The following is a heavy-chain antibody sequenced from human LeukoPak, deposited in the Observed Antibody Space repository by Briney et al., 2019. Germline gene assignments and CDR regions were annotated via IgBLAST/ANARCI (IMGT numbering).Heavy chain of an antibody. CDR1: GFTFSSYS. Sequence: GGSLRLSCAASGFTFSSYSMNWVRQAPGKGLEWVSSISSSSSYIYYADSVKGRFTISRDNAKNSLYLQMNSLRVEDTAIYYCARDYVWGSSESDYWGQGTLVTVSS. J-gene: IGHJ4*02. CDR3: ARDYVWGSSESDY. CDR2: ISSSSSYI. D-gene: IGHD7-27*01. V-gene: IGHV3-21*01.